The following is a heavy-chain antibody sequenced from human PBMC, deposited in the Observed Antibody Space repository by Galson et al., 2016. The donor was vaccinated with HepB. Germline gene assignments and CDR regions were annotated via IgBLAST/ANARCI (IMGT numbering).Heavy chain of an antibody. CDR3: ARDNQGFDY. V-gene: IGHV4-4*02. J-gene: IGHJ4*02. CDR1: GVSISSGNW. Sequence: SETLSLTCAVSGVSISSGNWWSWVRQPPGKGLEWIGEMYLSGNTNYNPSLKSRVTISVDKSKNHFSLNLTSMTAADTAVYYCARDNQGFDYWGQGALVPVSS. CDR2: MYLSGNT.